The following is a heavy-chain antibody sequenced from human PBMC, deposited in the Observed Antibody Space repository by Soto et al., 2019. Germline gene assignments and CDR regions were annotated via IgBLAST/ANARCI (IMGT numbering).Heavy chain of an antibody. CDR2: IIPIFGTA. V-gene: IGHV1-69*01. CDR1: GGTFSSYA. D-gene: IGHD6-13*01. CDR3: ARQLQQLERTHYYYGMDV. J-gene: IGHJ6*02. Sequence: QVQLVQSGAEVKKPGSSVKVSCKASGGTFSSYAISWVRQAPGQGLEWMGGIIPIFGTANYAQKFQGRVTITADESTSTAYMELSSLRSEDTAVYYCARQLQQLERTHYYYGMDVWGQGTTVTVSS.